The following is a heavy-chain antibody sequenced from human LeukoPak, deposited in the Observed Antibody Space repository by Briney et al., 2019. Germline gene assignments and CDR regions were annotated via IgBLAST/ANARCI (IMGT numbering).Heavy chain of an antibody. J-gene: IGHJ4*02. CDR3: ASSKIVVVPAANDY. D-gene: IGHD2-2*01. V-gene: IGHV4-39*07. CDR1: GGSISSASYY. CDR2: IYYSGST. Sequence: PSETLSLTCTVSGGSISSASYYWVWIRQPPGKGLELIGNIYYSGSTYYNPSLKSRVTISVDTSKNQFSLKLSSVTAADTAVYYCASSKIVVVPAANDYWGQGTLVTVSS.